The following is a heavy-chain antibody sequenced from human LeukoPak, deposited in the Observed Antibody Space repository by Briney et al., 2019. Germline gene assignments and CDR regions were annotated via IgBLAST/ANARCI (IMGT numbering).Heavy chain of an antibody. CDR2: IILIFGIA. CDR3: AGESHFQLRLLPDY. V-gene: IGHV1-69*04. Sequence: ASVKVSFKASGGTFIIYAISWVRQAPGQGLEWMGRIILIFGIANYAQKFQGRVTITADRSTSTAYMELSSLRSENTAVYYCAGESHFQLRLLPDYWGQGTLVTVSS. CDR1: GGTFIIYA. D-gene: IGHD4-17*01. J-gene: IGHJ4*02.